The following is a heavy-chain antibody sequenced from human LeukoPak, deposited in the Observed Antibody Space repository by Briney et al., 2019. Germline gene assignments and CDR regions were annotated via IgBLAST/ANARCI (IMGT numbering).Heavy chain of an antibody. Sequence: GGSLRLSCAASGFTFSSYSMNSVRQAPGKGLGWVSSISSSSSYIYYADSVKGRFTISRDNAKNSLYLQMNSLRAEDTAVYYCAELGITMIGGVWGKGTTVTISS. J-gene: IGHJ6*04. CDR3: AELGITMIGGV. V-gene: IGHV3-21*01. D-gene: IGHD3-10*02. CDR1: GFTFSSYS. CDR2: ISSSSSYI.